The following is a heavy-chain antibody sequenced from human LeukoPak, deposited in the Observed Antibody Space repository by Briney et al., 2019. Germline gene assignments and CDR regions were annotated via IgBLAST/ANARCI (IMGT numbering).Heavy chain of an antibody. D-gene: IGHD3-10*01. J-gene: IGHJ4*02. Sequence: GGSLRLSCAASGFTVSSNYMNWVRQAPGKGLEWVSVIYSGGSTSYADSVKGRFTISRDSAKKSLYLQMNSLRAEDTALYYCARDPTEGFEELLSPPDYWGQGTLVTVSS. V-gene: IGHV3-53*01. CDR3: ARDPTEGFEELLSPPDY. CDR2: IYSGGST. CDR1: GFTVSSNY.